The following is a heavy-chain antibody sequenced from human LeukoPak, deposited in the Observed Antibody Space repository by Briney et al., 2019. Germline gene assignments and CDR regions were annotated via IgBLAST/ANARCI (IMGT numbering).Heavy chain of an antibody. CDR2: IYYSGST. V-gene: IGHV4-30-4*01. CDR3: ASKVRGVMPDAFDI. CDR1: GGSISSGDYY. D-gene: IGHD3-10*01. Sequence: SETLSLTCTVSGGSISSGDYYWSWIRQPPGKGLEWIGYIYYSGSTYYNPSLKSRVTISVDTSKTQFSLKLSSVTAADTAVYYCASKVRGVMPDAFDIWGQGTMVTVSS. J-gene: IGHJ3*02.